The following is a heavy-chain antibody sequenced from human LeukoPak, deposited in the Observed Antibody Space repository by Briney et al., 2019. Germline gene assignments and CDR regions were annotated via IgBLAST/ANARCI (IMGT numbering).Heavy chain of an antibody. CDR3: TRAHNYGLVY. Sequence: ASVKVSCMASGYTFTDYYMHWVRQAPGQGLEWMGWINPNSGGTNFAQKFQGRVTMTRDTSIRTAYMELNRLTSDDTAVYYCTRAHNYGLVYWGQGTLVTVSS. CDR1: GYTFTDYY. CDR2: INPNSGGT. D-gene: IGHD5-18*01. V-gene: IGHV1-2*02. J-gene: IGHJ4*02.